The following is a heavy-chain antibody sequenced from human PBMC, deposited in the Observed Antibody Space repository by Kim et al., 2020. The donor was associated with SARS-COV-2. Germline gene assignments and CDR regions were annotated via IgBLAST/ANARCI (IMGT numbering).Heavy chain of an antibody. CDR2: IIPIFGTA. CDR3: ARSGSDVAVAGTVGYGMDV. V-gene: IGHV1-69*13. J-gene: IGHJ6*02. Sequence: SVKVSCKASGGTFSSYAISWVRQAPGQGLEWMGGIIPIFGTANYAQKFQGRVTITADESTSTAYMELSSLRSEDTAVYYCARSGSDVAVAGTVGYGMDVWGQGTTVTVSS. CDR1: GGTFSSYA. D-gene: IGHD6-19*01.